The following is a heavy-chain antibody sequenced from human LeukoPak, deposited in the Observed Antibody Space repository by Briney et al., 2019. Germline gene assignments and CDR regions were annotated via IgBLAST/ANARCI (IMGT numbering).Heavy chain of an antibody. CDR3: ARDEQQFDAFDI. CDR1: GGSISSSSYY. V-gene: IGHV4-39*07. CDR2: INHSGST. J-gene: IGHJ3*02. Sequence: PSETLSLTCTVSGGSISSSSYYWSWIRQPPGKGLEWIGEINHSGSTNYNPSLKSRVTISVDTSKNQFSLKLSSVTAADTAVYYCARDEQQFDAFDIWGQGTMVTVSS. D-gene: IGHD6-13*01.